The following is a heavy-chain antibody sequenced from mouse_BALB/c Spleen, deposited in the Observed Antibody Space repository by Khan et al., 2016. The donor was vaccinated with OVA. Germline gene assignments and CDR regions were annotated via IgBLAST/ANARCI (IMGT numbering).Heavy chain of an antibody. Sequence: EVQLQESGPELVKPGASVKMSCKASGYTFTNYIIHWVKQKPGQGLEWIGYINPHNDGAKYNDKFKDKATLTSDKSSSTASMELSGLTSEDSAVYYCARDYGSSVWFAYWGQGTLVTVSA. CDR3: ARDYGSSVWFAY. V-gene: IGHV1S136*01. D-gene: IGHD1-1*01. J-gene: IGHJ3*01. CDR2: INPHNDGA. CDR1: GYTFTNYI.